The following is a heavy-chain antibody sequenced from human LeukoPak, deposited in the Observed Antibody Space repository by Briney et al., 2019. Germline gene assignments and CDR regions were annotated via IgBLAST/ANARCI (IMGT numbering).Heavy chain of an antibody. V-gene: IGHV1-46*01. CDR2: INPSGGTT. J-gene: IGHJ6*03. Sequence: ASVKVSCKASGYTFSSDYMHWVRQAPGQGLEWMGMINPSGGTTNYAQKFQGRVTMTRDMSTSTVYMELSSLRSEDTAVYYCARGRRYCSSTTCYYYNYMDVWGKGTTVTVSS. D-gene: IGHD2-2*01. CDR3: ARGRRYCSSTTCYYYNYMDV. CDR1: GYTFSSDY.